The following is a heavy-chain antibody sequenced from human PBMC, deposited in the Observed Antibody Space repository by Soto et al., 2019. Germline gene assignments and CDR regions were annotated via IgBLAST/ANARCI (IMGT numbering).Heavy chain of an antibody. J-gene: IGHJ5*02. V-gene: IGHV3-64*01. CDR1: GFTFSSYA. D-gene: IGHD6-13*01. CDR2: ISSNGGST. Sequence: PGGSLRLSCAASGFTFSSYAMHWVRQAPGKGLEYVSAISSNGGSTYYANSVKGRFTISRDNSKNTLYLQMGSLRAEDMAVYYCARDVGYSSSYNWFDPWGQGPLVTVSS. CDR3: ARDVGYSSSYNWFDP.